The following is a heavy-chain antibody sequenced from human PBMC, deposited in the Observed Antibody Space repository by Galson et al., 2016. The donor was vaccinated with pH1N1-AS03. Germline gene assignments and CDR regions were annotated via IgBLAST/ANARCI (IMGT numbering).Heavy chain of an antibody. CDR2: MNPDSGNT. D-gene: IGHD2-15*01. V-gene: IGHV1-8*03. Sequence: SVKVSCKASGYTFTAYYMHWVRQAPGQGLEWMGWMNPDSGNTGYAPSFQGRVTITRDTSISTACMELSSLRSEDTAVYYCARGVVDCSGPACSGTLRFDPWGQGTLVTVSS. J-gene: IGHJ5*02. CDR3: ARGVVDCSGPACSGTLRFDP. CDR1: GYTFTAYY.